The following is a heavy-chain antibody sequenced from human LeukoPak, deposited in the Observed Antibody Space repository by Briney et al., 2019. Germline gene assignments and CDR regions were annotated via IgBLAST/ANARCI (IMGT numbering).Heavy chain of an antibody. CDR3: ARDQRPSSSFDY. Sequence: ASVKVSCKASGGTFSSYAISWVRQAPGQGLEWMGGIIPIFGTANYAQKFQGRVTITADESTSTAYMELSSLRSEGTAVYYCARDQRPSSSFDYWGQGTLVTVSS. D-gene: IGHD2-2*01. CDR1: GGTFSSYA. V-gene: IGHV1-69*13. J-gene: IGHJ4*02. CDR2: IIPIFGTA.